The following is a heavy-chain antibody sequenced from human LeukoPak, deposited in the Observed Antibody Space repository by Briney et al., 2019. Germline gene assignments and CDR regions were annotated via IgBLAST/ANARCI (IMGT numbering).Heavy chain of an antibody. CDR3: ASGLGYDFWSGYGD. D-gene: IGHD3-3*01. CDR1: GYTFTGYY. Sequence: ASVNVSCKASGYTFTGYYMHWVRQAPGQGLEWMGWINPNSGGTNYAQKVQGRVTITRDTSISAAYMELSRLRSDDTAVYYCASGLGYDFWSGYGDWGQGTLVTVSS. V-gene: IGHV1-2*02. J-gene: IGHJ4*02. CDR2: INPNSGGT.